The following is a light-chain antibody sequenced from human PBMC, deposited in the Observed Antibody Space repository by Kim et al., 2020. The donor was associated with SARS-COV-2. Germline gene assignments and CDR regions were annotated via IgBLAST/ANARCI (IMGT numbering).Light chain of an antibody. Sequence: SYELTQPPSLSVSPGQTARITCSGDTLPEKQTYWYQQKSGQAPLLVIYKDNERPSGIPGRFSGSSSGTTVTLTISGVQAEDDADYYCQSADGSGTYVFGTGT. CDR2: KDN. CDR1: TLPEKQ. J-gene: IGLJ1*01. V-gene: IGLV3-25*03. CDR3: QSADGSGTYV.